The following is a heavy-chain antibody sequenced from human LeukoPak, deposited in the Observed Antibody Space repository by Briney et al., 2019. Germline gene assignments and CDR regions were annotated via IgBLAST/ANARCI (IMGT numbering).Heavy chain of an antibody. J-gene: IGHJ4*02. CDR1: GYTLTELS. Sequence: GASVKVSCKVSGYTLTELSMHWVRQAPGKGLEWMGGFDPEDGETIHAQKFQGRVTMTEDTSTDTAYMELSSLRSEDTAVYYCATVRLDITMVRGVLSFDYWGQGTLVTVSS. D-gene: IGHD3-10*01. V-gene: IGHV1-24*01. CDR2: FDPEDGET. CDR3: ATVRLDITMVRGVLSFDY.